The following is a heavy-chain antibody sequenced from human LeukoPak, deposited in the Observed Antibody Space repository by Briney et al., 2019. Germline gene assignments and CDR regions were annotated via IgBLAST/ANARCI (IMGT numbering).Heavy chain of an antibody. CDR3: ASDRNYFEALHRSY. J-gene: IGHJ4*02. D-gene: IGHD3-10*01. Sequence: GGSLRLSCAASGFTFSSYAMSWVRQAPGKGLAWISTVSASGDSTSYADSVKGRFTISRDNSKNMLYLQINSLRAEDTAVYYCASDRNYFEALHRSYWGQGTLVTVSS. CDR1: GFTFSSYA. CDR2: VSASGDST. V-gene: IGHV3-23*01.